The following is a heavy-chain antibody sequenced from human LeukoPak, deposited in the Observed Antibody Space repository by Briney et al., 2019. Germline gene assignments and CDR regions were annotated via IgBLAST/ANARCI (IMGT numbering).Heavy chain of an antibody. Sequence: PSETLSLTCTVSGVSISGYYWTWIRQPAGKGLEWIGRIYSSGSTNYNPSLKSRVTMSVDTSKNQFSLELRSVTAADTAVYYCARILSAAPWFDPWGQGTLVTVSS. D-gene: IGHD2-2*01. CDR3: ARILSAAPWFDP. CDR1: GVSISGYY. V-gene: IGHV4-4*07. CDR2: IYSSGST. J-gene: IGHJ5*02.